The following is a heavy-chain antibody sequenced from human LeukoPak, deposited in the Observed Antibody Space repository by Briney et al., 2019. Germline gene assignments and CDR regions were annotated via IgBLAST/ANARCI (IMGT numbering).Heavy chain of an antibody. CDR1: GYTLTELS. D-gene: IGHD4-23*01. V-gene: IGHV1-24*01. J-gene: IGHJ2*01. CDR2: FDPEDGET. Sequence: ASVTVSCKVSGYTLTELSMHWVRQPTGKGLEWMGGFDPEDGETIYAQKFQGRVTMTEDTSTDTAYMELNSLRSEATDVYYCARKNRYGGNSAWYFDLWGRGNLVTVSS. CDR3: ARKNRYGGNSAWYFDL.